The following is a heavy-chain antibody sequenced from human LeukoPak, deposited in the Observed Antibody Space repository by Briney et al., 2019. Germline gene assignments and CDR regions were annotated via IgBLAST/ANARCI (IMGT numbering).Heavy chain of an antibody. CDR2: IYYSGST. D-gene: IGHD3-22*01. CDR3: ARDSCGYYFSTHDAFDI. Sequence: PSETLSLTCTVSGGSISSGGYYWSWIRQHPGKGLEWIGYIYYSGSTYYNPSLKSRVTISVDTSKNQFSLKLSSVTAADTAVYYCARDSCGYYFSTHDAFDIWGQGTMVTVSS. CDR1: GGSISSGGYY. J-gene: IGHJ3*02. V-gene: IGHV4-31*03.